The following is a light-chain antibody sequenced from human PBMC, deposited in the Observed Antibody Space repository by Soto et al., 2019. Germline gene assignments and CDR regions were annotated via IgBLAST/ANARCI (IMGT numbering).Light chain of an antibody. J-gene: IGKJ5*01. CDR1: QTVSSNY. Sequence: LTQTPDTLSLSPGERAILSCRASQTVSSNYLAWCQQRPGQAPRLLIYGASTRAAGIPDRFSGSGSGTDFTLTITRLEPEDSAVYFCQQYTGPPTTFGQGTRLEI. CDR2: GAS. V-gene: IGKV3-20*01. CDR3: QQYTGPPTT.